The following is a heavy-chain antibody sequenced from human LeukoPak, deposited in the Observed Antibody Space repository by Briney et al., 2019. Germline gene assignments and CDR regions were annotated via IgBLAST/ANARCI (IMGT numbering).Heavy chain of an antibody. J-gene: IGHJ4*02. CDR3: ARVPREYYDILTGYYISAGSDY. Sequence: GGSLRLSCAASGFTFSSYSMNWVRQAPGKGLEWVSSISSSSYIYYADSVKGRFTISRDNAKNSLYLQMNSLRAEDTAVYYCARVPREYYDILTGYYISAGSDYWGQGTLVTVSS. CDR2: ISSSSYI. V-gene: IGHV3-21*01. CDR1: GFTFSSYS. D-gene: IGHD3-9*01.